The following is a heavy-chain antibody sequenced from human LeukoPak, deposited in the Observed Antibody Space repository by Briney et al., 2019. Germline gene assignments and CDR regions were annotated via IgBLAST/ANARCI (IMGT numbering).Heavy chain of an antibody. V-gene: IGHV3-23*01. CDR2: ISGSGGST. D-gene: IGHD3-3*01. CDR1: GFTFSSYA. Sequence: GGSLRPSCAASGFTFSSYAMSWVRQAPGKGLEWVSAISGSGGSTYYADSVKGRFTISRDNSKNTLYLQMNSLRAEDTAVYYCAKGASDYDFWSGYYISDAFDIWGQGTMVTVSS. CDR3: AKGASDYDFWSGYYISDAFDI. J-gene: IGHJ3*02.